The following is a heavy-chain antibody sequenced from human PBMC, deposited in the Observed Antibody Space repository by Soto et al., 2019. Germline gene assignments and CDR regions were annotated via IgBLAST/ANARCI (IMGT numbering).Heavy chain of an antibody. CDR3: ARVSYSSGWYRRYFDY. CDR1: GYTFTSYD. CDR2: MNPNSGNT. V-gene: IGHV1-8*01. D-gene: IGHD6-19*01. J-gene: IGHJ4*02. Sequence: QVQLVQSGAEVKKPGASVKVSCKASGYTFTSYDINWVRQATGQGLEWMGWMNPNSGNTGYAQKFQGRVTMTRNTSISTAYMELSSLRSEDTAVYYGARVSYSSGWYRRYFDYWGQGILVTVSS.